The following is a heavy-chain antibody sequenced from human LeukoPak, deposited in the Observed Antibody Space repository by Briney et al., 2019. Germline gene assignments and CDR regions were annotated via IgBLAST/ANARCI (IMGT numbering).Heavy chain of an antibody. CDR2: IPYDGSNK. J-gene: IGHJ3*02. V-gene: IGHV3-30*03. CDR3: ARGDAFDI. CDR1: GFTFSSYG. Sequence: GGSLRLSCAASGFTFSSYGMHWVRQAPGKGLEWVAVIPYDGSNKYYADSVKGRFTISRDNSKNTLYLQVNSLRAEDTAVYYCARGDAFDIWGQGTMVTVSS.